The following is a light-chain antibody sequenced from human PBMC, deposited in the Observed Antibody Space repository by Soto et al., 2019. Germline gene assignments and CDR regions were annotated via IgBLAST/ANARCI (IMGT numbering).Light chain of an antibody. V-gene: IGLV2-11*01. CDR3: YSYAGTHTSVG. CDR1: SSDVGGYNY. CDR2: DVT. J-gene: IGLJ3*02. Sequence: QSALTQPRSVSGSPAQSVTISCTGTSSDVGGYNYVSWYQQHPGKAPKLIIYDVTKRPSGVPDRFSGSKSGNTASLTISGLQAEDEADYYCYSYAGTHTSVGFGGGTKLTVL.